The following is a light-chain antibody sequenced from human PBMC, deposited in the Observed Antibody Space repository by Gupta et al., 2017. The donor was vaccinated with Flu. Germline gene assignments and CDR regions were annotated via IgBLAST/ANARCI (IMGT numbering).Light chain of an antibody. V-gene: IGLV2-14*01. CDR2: EVS. J-gene: IGLJ2*01. Sequence: SITISCTGSSSNVGGYKYVSWYQQHPGKAPKLVIYEVSNRPSGVSNRFSGSKSGNTASLTISGLQAEDEADYYCSSYTTRSTLVFGGGTKVTVL. CDR3: SSYTTRSTLV. CDR1: SSNVGGYKY.